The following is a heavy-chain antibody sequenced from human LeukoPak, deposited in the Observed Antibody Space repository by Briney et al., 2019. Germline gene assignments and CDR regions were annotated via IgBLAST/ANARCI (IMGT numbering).Heavy chain of an antibody. CDR1: GFTFSTYG. J-gene: IGHJ6*02. V-gene: IGHV3-21*01. Sequence: PGGSLRLSCAASGFTFSTYGVYWVRQAPGKGLEWVSSNSGGSSYYADSVKGRFTISRDNAKNSLYLQMNSLRAEDTAVYYCARDRYGSGSYWLYYYYGMDVWGQGTTVTVSS. CDR3: ARDRYGSGSYWLYYYYGMDV. CDR2: NSGGSS. D-gene: IGHD3-10*01.